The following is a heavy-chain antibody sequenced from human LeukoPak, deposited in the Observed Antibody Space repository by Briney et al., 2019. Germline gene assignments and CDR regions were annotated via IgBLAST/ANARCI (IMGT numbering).Heavy chain of an antibody. CDR3: AKASVGHCSGAFCYHFDS. V-gene: IGHV3-23*01. J-gene: IGHJ4*02. CDR2: ISGSNPGA. D-gene: IGHD2-15*01. Sequence: GGSLRLSCAASGFTSSTDAMSWVRQTPGTGLEWVAAISGSNPGAYHASSVRGRFTISRDNSKNTLHLQMNGLRAEDAAIYYCAKASVGHCSGAFCYHFDSWGQGTLVTVSS. CDR1: GFTSSTDA.